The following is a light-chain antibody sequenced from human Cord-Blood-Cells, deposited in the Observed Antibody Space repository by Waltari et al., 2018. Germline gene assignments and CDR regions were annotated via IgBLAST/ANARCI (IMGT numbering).Light chain of an antibody. CDR3: SSYTSSSVV. J-gene: IGLJ2*01. CDR2: DVS. V-gene: IGLV2-14*02. CDR1: SSDVGSYNL. Sequence: QSALTQPASVSGSPGQSITISCTGTSSDVGSYNLVSWYQQHPGKAPKLMIYDVSKRPSGVSNRFSGSKSGNTASLTISGLQAEDEADYYCSSYTSSSVVFGGGTKMTVL.